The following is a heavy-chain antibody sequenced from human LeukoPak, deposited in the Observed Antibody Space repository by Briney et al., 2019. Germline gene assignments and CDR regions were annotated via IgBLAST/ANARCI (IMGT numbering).Heavy chain of an antibody. CDR3: ATQGGYCSSTSCYSK. J-gene: IGHJ3*01. Sequence: SETLSLTCAVSGGSISTYYWSWIRQPPGKGLEWIGYIYYSGSTDYSPSLKSRVTISVDTSKNQFSLKLSSVTAADTAVYYCATQGGYCSSTSCYSKWGQGTMVTVSS. CDR1: GGSISTYY. V-gene: IGHV4-59*01. CDR2: IYYSGST. D-gene: IGHD2-2*01.